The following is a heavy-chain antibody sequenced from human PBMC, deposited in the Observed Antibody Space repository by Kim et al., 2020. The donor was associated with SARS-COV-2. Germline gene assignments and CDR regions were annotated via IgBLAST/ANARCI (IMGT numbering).Heavy chain of an antibody. J-gene: IGHJ5*02. V-gene: IGHV3-7*01. CDR1: GFTFSSYW. D-gene: IGHD3-16*01. Sequence: GGSLRLSCAASGFTFSSYWMSWVRQAPGKGLEWVANIKQDGSEKYHVDSVKGRFTISRDNAKNSLYLQMNSLRAEDTAVYYCARDAFAGPRGNNWFDPWGQGTLVTVSS. CDR3: ARDAFAGPRGNNWFDP. CDR2: IKQDGSEK.